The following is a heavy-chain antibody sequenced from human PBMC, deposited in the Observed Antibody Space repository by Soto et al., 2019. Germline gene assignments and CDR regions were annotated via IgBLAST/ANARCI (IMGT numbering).Heavy chain of an antibody. CDR3: ARGMDYSKLGY. D-gene: IGHD4-4*01. CDR1: GGSISSGGSY. V-gene: IGHV4-31*03. CDR2: IYYSGST. Sequence: QVQLQESGPGLVKPSQTLSLTCTVSGGSISSGGSYWSWIRQHPGKGLEWIGSIYYSGSTYDNPSLKSRVTISVDTSKNQFSLRLSSVTAADTAVYYCARGMDYSKLGYWGQGTLVTVSS. J-gene: IGHJ4*02.